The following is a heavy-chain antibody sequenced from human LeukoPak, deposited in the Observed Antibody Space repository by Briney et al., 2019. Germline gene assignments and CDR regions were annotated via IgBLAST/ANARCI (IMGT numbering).Heavy chain of an antibody. CDR1: GFTFSSYG. J-gene: IGHJ4*02. V-gene: IGHV3-23*01. CDR3: AKDREYYGSGSYYH. D-gene: IGHD3-10*01. Sequence: GGSLRLSCAASGFTFSSYGMSWVRQAPGKGLEWVSAISGSGGSTYYADSVKGRLTISRDNSKNTLYLQMNSLRAEDTAVYYCAKDREYYGSGSYYHWGQGTLVTVSS. CDR2: ISGSGGST.